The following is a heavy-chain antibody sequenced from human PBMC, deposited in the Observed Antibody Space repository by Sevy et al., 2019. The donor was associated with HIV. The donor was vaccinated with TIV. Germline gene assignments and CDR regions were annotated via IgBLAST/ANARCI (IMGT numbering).Heavy chain of an antibody. J-gene: IGHJ3*02. CDR3: ARLSVYYYDSDGYYTTGNAFDI. CDR2: IYTGDNT. CDR1: GFTVNSNY. V-gene: IGHV3-53*01. Sequence: GGSLRLSCAATGFTVNSNYMSWVRQAPGKGLEWVSIIYTGDNTYYTDSVKGRSTISRDKSKNTLYLQMNSLRAEDTAVYYCARLSVYYYDSDGYYTTGNAFDIWGQGTMVTVSS. D-gene: IGHD3-22*01.